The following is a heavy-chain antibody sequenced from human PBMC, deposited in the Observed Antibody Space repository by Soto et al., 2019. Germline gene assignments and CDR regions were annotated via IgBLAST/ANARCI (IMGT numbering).Heavy chain of an antibody. CDR2: IIPYYNTL. V-gene: IGHV1-69*01. J-gene: IGHJ5*02. Sequence: QAQVVQSGAEVRKPGSSVKLSCKASEGTFNSYAIAWVRQAPGQGLEWMGGIIPYYNTLNYAQKLQDRVTITADDSTNTVYMELSSLRTNDTAVYFCASGASRWYPYFFGPWAQGNLVSVSS. CDR1: EGTFNSYA. CDR3: ASGASRWYPYFFGP. D-gene: IGHD6-13*01.